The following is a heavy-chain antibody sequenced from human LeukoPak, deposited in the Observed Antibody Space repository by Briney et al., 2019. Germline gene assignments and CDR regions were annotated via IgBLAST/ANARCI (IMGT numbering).Heavy chain of an antibody. Sequence: ASVEVSCKASGYTFTADFMHWVRQAPGQGLEWMGWINPNSGDTNYAQKFQGRVTMTRDTSISTAYMELSRLRSDDTAVYYCARTRRESSTGDYWGQGTLVTVPS. J-gene: IGHJ4*02. CDR2: INPNSGDT. D-gene: IGHD2-2*01. V-gene: IGHV1-2*02. CDR3: ARTRRESSTGDY. CDR1: GYTFTADF.